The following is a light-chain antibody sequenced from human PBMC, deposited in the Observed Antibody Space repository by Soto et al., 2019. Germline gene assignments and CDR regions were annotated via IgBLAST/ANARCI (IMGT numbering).Light chain of an antibody. CDR3: ATWYYSLNARGV. Sequence: QSVLTQPPSASGTPGQRVTISCSGSRSNIGNNAVTCYQQFPGTAPKILIYNNNQRPSGVPDRFSGSKSGSSASLAISGLQSEDEAEYYCATWYYSLNARGVFGGGTKLTVL. CDR2: NNN. CDR1: RSNIGNNA. J-gene: IGLJ3*02. V-gene: IGLV1-44*01.